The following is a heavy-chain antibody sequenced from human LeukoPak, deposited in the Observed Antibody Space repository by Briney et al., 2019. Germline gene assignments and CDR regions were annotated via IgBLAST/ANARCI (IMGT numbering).Heavy chain of an antibody. Sequence: ASVKVSCKASGYTFTSYGISWVRQAPGQGLEWMGWISAYNGNTNYAQKPQGRVTMTTDTSTSTAYMELRSLRSDDTAVYYCARGPTKYYYDSSGYPRDYWGQGTLVTVSS. J-gene: IGHJ4*02. CDR1: GYTFTSYG. CDR3: ARGPTKYYYDSSGYPRDY. V-gene: IGHV1-18*01. D-gene: IGHD3-22*01. CDR2: ISAYNGNT.